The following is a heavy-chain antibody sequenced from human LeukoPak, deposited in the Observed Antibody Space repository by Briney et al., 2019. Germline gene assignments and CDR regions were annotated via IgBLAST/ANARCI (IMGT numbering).Heavy chain of an antibody. D-gene: IGHD3-3*01. CDR3: ARGHDSYDFWSGYYYYMDV. V-gene: IGHV1-3*03. CDR2: INAGNGNT. CDR1: GYTFTTYA. J-gene: IGHJ6*03. Sequence: ASVKVSCKASGYTFTTYAMHWVRQAPGQRLEWMGWINAGNGNTKYSQEFQDRVTITRDTSASTVYMELSSLRSEDMAVYYCARGHDSYDFWSGYYYYMDVWGKGTSVTVSS.